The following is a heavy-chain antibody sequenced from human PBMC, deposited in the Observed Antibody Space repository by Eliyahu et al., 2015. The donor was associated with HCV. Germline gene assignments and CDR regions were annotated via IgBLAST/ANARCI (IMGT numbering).Heavy chain of an antibody. CDR2: ITPSGINT. CDR3: AKGGDYDS. J-gene: IGHJ4*02. Sequence: SNSAMHWVRQAPGKGLEWVSAITPSGINTYYADSVKGRFTISRDNSKNTLFLQMNSLRAEDTAVYFCAKGGDYDSWGQGTLVTVSS. D-gene: IGHD3-3*01. V-gene: IGHV3-23*01. CDR1: SNSA.